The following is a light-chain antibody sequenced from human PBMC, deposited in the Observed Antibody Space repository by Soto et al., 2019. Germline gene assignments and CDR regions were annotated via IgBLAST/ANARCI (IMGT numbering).Light chain of an antibody. Sequence: AIQMTQSPSSLSASVGDRVTITCRASQGIRYDLGWYQQKPGKAPKLLIYASSSLKSGVPSRFSGSGSGTDFTLTISSLQPEDFATYYCLQDYSYPWTFGQGTKVEIK. CDR1: QGIRYD. CDR3: LQDYSYPWT. V-gene: IGKV1-6*01. J-gene: IGKJ1*01. CDR2: ASS.